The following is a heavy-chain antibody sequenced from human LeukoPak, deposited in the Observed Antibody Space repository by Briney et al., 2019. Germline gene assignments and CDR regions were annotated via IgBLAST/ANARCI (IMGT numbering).Heavy chain of an antibody. CDR2: IYYSGST. CDR3: ARERNYGSSGYYYFDY. D-gene: IGHD3-22*01. J-gene: IGHJ4*02. CDR1: GGSISSGDYY. Sequence: PSETLSLTCTVSGGSISSGDYYWSWIRQPPGKGLEWIGYIYYSGSTYYNPSLKSRVTISVDTSKNQFSLKLSSVTAADTAVYYCARERNYGSSGYYYFDYWGQGTLVTVSS. V-gene: IGHV4-30-4*01.